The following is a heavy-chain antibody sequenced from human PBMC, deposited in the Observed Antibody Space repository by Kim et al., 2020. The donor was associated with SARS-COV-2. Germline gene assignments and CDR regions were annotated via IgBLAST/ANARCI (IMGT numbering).Heavy chain of an antibody. D-gene: IGHD3-10*01. CDR2: IYYSGST. CDR1: GGSISSYY. J-gene: IGHJ6*02. V-gene: IGHV4-59*08. Sequence: SETLSLTCTVSGGSISSYYWSWIRQPPGKGLEWIGYIYYSGSTNYNPSLKSRVTISVDTSKNQFSLKLSSVTAADTAVYYCARRVRRGPYYYYGMDVWGQGTTVTVSS. CDR3: ARRVRRGPYYYYGMDV.